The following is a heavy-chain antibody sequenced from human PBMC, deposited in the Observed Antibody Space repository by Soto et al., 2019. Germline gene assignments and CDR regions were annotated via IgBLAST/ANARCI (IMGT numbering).Heavy chain of an antibody. CDR3: ARGRNDCSGGSCYSRDYYYYYMDV. J-gene: IGHJ6*03. V-gene: IGHV4-34*01. CDR2: INHSGST. CDR1: GGSFSGYY. D-gene: IGHD2-15*01. Sequence: SETLSLTCAVYGGSFSGYYWSWIRRPPGKGLEWIGEINHSGSTNYNPSLKSRVTISVDTSKNQFSLKLSSVTAADTAVYYCARGRNDCSGGSCYSRDYYYYYMDVWGKGTTVTVSS.